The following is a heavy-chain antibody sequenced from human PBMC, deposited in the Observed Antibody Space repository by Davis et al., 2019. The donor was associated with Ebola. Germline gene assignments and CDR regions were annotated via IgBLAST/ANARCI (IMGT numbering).Heavy chain of an antibody. V-gene: IGHV4-4*02. CDR3: ARDRYSGYGLGESFDP. CDR1: GFSFSNYW. CDR2: IHHSGST. D-gene: IGHD5-12*01. J-gene: IGHJ5*02. Sequence: MPGGSLRLSCKASGFSFSNYWMHWGRQAPGKGLEWIGEIHHSGSTNYNPSLKSRVTISVDKSKNQFSLKLSSVTAADTAVYYCARDRYSGYGLGESFDPWGQGTLVTVSS.